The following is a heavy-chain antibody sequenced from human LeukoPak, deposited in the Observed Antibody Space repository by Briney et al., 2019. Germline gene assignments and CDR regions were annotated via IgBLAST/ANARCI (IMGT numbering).Heavy chain of an antibody. Sequence: SETLSLTCTVSGYFISSGYYWGWIRQPPGKGLQWIGSIHHSGSTYYNPSLKSRVTISVDTSKNQFSLKLSSVTAADTAVYYCARGRSGREWLLPYLRSPATKNYFDYWGQGTLVTVSS. V-gene: IGHV4-38-2*02. D-gene: IGHD3-3*01. CDR2: IHHSGST. J-gene: IGHJ4*02. CDR1: GYFISSGYY. CDR3: ARGRSGREWLLPYLRSPATKNYFDY.